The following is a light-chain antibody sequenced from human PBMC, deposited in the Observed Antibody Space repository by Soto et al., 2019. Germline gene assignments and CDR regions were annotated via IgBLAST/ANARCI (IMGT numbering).Light chain of an antibody. V-gene: IGLV3-21*02. J-gene: IGLJ3*02. CDR2: DDS. Sequence: SYELTQPPSVSVAPGQTASITCGGNDIGSKRVHWYQQKAGQAPVLVVYDDSDRPSGIPDRLSGYNSGNTATLTISRVEAGDEADYYCQVWDSSNDHNWVFGGGTKLTVL. CDR1: DIGSKR. CDR3: QVWDSSNDHNWV.